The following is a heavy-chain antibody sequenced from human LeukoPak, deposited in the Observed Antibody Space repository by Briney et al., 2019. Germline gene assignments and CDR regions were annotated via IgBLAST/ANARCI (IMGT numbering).Heavy chain of an antibody. CDR1: GFTFSSYA. J-gene: IGHJ4*02. D-gene: IGHD3-9*01. CDR3: AKDRYYDILNLFDY. Sequence: GRSLRLSCAASGFTFSSYAMHWVRQAPGKGLEWVAVISYDGSNKYYADSVKGRFTISRDNSKNTLYLQMNSLRAEDTAVYYCAKDRYYDILNLFDYWGQGTLVTVSS. CDR2: ISYDGSNK. V-gene: IGHV3-30-3*01.